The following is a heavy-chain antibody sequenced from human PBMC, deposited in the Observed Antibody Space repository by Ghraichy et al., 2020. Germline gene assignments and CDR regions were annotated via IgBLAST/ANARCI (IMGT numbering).Heavy chain of an antibody. CDR2: INHSGST. D-gene: IGHD3-10*01. V-gene: IGHV4-34*01. J-gene: IGHJ4*02. Sequence: SETLSLTCAVYGGSFSGSYWSWIRQPPGKGLEWIGEINHSGSTNYNPSLKSRVTISVDTSKNQFSLKLSSVTAADTAVYYCERGGGLWMVQAIDYWGQGTLVTVSS. CDR3: ERGGGLWMVQAIDY. CDR1: GGSFSGSY.